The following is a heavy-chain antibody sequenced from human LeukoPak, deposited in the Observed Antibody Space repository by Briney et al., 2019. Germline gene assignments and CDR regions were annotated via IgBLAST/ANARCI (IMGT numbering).Heavy chain of an antibody. CDR3: ATTGYCSGGSCRTFDY. Sequence: GASVKVSCKVSGYTLTELSMHWVRQAPGKGLEWMGGIDPEDGETICAQKFQGRVTMTEDTSTDTAYMELNSLRSEDTAVYYCATTGYCSGGSCRTFDYWGQGTLVTVPS. CDR2: IDPEDGET. D-gene: IGHD2-15*01. V-gene: IGHV1-24*01. CDR1: GYTLTELS. J-gene: IGHJ4*02.